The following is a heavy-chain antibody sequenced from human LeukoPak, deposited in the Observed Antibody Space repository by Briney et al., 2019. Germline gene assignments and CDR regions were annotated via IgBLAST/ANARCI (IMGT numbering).Heavy chain of an antibody. CDR2: IDNGGDT. Sequence: PGGSLRLSCAASGFTFSSYWMSWVRQVTGKGLEWVSAIDNGGDTYYPGSVKGRFTISRENAKKSLYLQMNSLRAGDTAVYYCARVAAGGKGFDYWGQGTLVTVSS. CDR1: GFTFSSYW. D-gene: IGHD6-13*01. V-gene: IGHV3-13*01. CDR3: ARVAAGGKGFDY. J-gene: IGHJ4*02.